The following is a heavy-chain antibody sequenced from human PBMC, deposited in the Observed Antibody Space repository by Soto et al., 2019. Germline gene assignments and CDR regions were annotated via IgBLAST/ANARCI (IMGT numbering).Heavy chain of an antibody. J-gene: IGHJ4*02. V-gene: IGHV4-31*03. CDR3: AKTPLL. CDR1: GCSISSGGYY. D-gene: IGHD2-15*01. Sequence: QVQLQESGPGLVKPSQTLSLTCTVSGCSISSGGYYWSWIRQDPGKGLEWIGYIYYSGSNYYNYYIPSLKRRVTISVDTSKNRLSLKQSSVSAADTAVYYCAKTPLLWGQGTLVTVSS. CDR2: IYYSGSN.